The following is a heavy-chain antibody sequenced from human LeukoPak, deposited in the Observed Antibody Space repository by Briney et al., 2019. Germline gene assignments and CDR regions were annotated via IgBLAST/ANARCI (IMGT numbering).Heavy chain of an antibody. J-gene: IGHJ6*03. CDR3: ARGIITIFGVVHDPWYYMDV. D-gene: IGHD3-3*01. Sequence: GGSLRLSCAASGFTFSSYEMNWVRQAPGKGLEWVSYISSSGSTIYYADSVKGRFTISRDNAKSSLYLQMNSLRAEDTAVYYCARGIITIFGVVHDPWYYMDVWGKGTTVTVSS. CDR1: GFTFSSYE. CDR2: ISSSGSTI. V-gene: IGHV3-48*03.